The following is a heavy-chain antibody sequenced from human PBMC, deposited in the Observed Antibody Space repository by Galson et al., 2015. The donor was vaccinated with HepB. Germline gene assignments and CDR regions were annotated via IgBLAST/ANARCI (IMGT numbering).Heavy chain of an antibody. Sequence: SLRLSCAASGLTVSRNYMTWVRQTPGKGLEWVSVFYPGGPTYFSDSVKGRFTISRDSSKNTVYLQMNSLRAEDTAVYYCVRESKSGDVRGLDVWGQGTTVTVSS. V-gene: IGHV3-53*01. D-gene: IGHD3-10*02. CDR1: GLTVSRNY. CDR3: VRESKSGDVRGLDV. CDR2: FYPGGPT. J-gene: IGHJ6*02.